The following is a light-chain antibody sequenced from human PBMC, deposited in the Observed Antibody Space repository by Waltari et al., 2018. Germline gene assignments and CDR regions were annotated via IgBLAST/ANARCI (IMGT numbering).Light chain of an antibody. V-gene: IGKV1-9*01. CDR3: QQLHSPGYT. CDR1: QGISNY. CDR2: SAS. J-gene: IGKJ2*01. Sequence: IQLTQSPSSLSASVGDRVTITCRASQGISNYLAWYQQQPGKVPKLLIHSASTLQSGVPSRFSGSGSGTDFTLTISSLQPEDFATYYCQQLHSPGYTFGQGTKLEIK.